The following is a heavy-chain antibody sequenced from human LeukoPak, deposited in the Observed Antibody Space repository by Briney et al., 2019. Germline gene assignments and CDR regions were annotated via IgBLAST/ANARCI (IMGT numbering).Heavy chain of an antibody. D-gene: IGHD6-19*01. CDR1: GYTFTDYG. CDR2: ISTYNGNT. Sequence: GASVKVSCKASGYTFTDYGITWVRQAPGQGLEWIGWISTYNGNTEYTHKLQGRVTMTMDTSTTTAYMELRSLRSDDTAVYYCARDGLGTGWDLDYWGQGTLVTVSS. J-gene: IGHJ4*02. CDR3: ARDGLGTGWDLDY. V-gene: IGHV1-18*01.